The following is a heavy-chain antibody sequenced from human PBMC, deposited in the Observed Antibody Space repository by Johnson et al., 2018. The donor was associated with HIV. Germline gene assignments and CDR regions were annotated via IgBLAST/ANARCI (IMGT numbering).Heavy chain of an antibody. D-gene: IGHD4-23*01. CDR3: ARDDYGGLDAFDI. CDR1: GFTVSSNY. CDR2: ISGGGGST. J-gene: IGHJ3*02. Sequence: VQLVESGGGLVQPGGSLRLSCAASGFTVSSNYMSWVRQAPGKGLEWVSGISGGGGSTYYAGSVKGRFTISRDNAKNTLYLQMNSLRAEDTAVYYCARDDYGGLDAFDIWGQGTTVTVSS. V-gene: IGHV3-66*01.